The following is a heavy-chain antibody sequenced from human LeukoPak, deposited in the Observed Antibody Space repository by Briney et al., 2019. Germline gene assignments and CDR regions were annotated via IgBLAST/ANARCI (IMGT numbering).Heavy chain of an antibody. Sequence: GGSLRLSCAASEFTFSSYGMHWVRQAPGKGLEWVAVISYDGSSKDYVDSVKGRFTISRDNSKNTLYLQMNSLRVEDTAVYYCAKDRTMIVVVIPYFDYWGQGTLVTVSS. V-gene: IGHV3-30*18. CDR1: EFTFSSYG. CDR2: ISYDGSSK. CDR3: AKDRTMIVVVIPYFDY. D-gene: IGHD3-22*01. J-gene: IGHJ4*02.